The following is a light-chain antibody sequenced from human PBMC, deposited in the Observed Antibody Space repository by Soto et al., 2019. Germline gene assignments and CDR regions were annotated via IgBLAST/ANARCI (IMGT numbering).Light chain of an antibody. V-gene: IGLV2-14*01. J-gene: IGLJ2*01. Sequence: QSALTQPASVSGSPGQSITISCTGSASAVGGYNYVSWYQQHPGKVPKLLIYDVDNRPSWVSDRFSGSRSGNTASLTISGRQAEDEADYYCNSYRNNIMAFGGGTKVTVL. CDR3: NSYRNNIMA. CDR2: DVD. CDR1: ASAVGGYNY.